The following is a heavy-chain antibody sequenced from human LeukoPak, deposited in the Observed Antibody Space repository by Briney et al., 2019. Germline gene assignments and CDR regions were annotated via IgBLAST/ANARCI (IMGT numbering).Heavy chain of an antibody. CDR3: AKGETGY. CDR1: GFTFNIYA. CDR2: ISGSGEST. Sequence: GGSLRLSCAASGFTFNIYAMSWVRQAPGKGWEWVSTISGSGESTYHADSVKGRFTISRDNSKNTLYLQMNSLRAEDTAVYYCAKGETGYWGQGTLVTVSS. V-gene: IGHV3-23*01. D-gene: IGHD1-1*01. J-gene: IGHJ4*02.